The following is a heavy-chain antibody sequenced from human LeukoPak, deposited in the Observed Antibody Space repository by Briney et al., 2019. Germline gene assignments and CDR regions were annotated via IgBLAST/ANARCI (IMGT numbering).Heavy chain of an antibody. V-gene: IGHV5-51*01. CDR1: GYSFSTYW. D-gene: IGHD3-10*01. CDR2: IYPRDSDI. Sequence: GESLQISCKGSGYSFSTYWIGWVRQMPGKRLEWMGIIYPRDSDIRYSPSFQGQVTISADKSISTAYLQWSSLKASDTAIYYCATLPAGYGSGSYDWFDPWGQGTLVTVSS. CDR3: ATLPAGYGSGSYDWFDP. J-gene: IGHJ5*02.